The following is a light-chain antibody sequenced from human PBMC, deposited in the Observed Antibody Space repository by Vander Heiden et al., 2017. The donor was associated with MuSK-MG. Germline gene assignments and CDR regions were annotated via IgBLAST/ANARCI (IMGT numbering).Light chain of an antibody. Sequence: QSALTQPASVSGPPGQSPTISCPGIITCVGTYDLVSWYQQFPANPRKLIIFEVYKRPPGVSIRFSGSKSGNTASLTICGHQADEDADYYCCSYAGSSTVVFGGGTKLTVL. V-gene: IGLV2-23*02. CDR3: CSYAGSSTVV. CDR1: ITCVGTYDL. J-gene: IGLJ2*01. CDR2: EVY.